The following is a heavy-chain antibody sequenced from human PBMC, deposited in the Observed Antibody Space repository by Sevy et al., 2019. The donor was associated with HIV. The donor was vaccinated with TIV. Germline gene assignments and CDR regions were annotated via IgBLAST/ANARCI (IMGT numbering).Heavy chain of an antibody. CDR2: IIPIFGTA. CDR1: GGTFSSYA. V-gene: IGHV1-69*13. D-gene: IGHD2-2*01. Sequence: ASVKISCKASGGTFSSYAISWVRQAPGQGLEWMGGIIPIFGTANYAQKFQGRVTITADESTSTAYMELSSLRSEDTAVYYCARDRVPAKYYFDYWGQGTLVTVSS. CDR3: ARDRVPAKYYFDY. J-gene: IGHJ4*02.